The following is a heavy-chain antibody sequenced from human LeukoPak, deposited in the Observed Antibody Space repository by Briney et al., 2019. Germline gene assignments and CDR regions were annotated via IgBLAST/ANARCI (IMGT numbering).Heavy chain of an antibody. CDR2: LYYSGST. CDR3: ARHEKPAAFYGMDV. Sequence: SETLSLTCTASGGSISSTSHFWGWIRQPPGKGLEWIGSLYYSGSTYYNTSLKSRVTISVDTSKNQFSLRLSSVTAADTAVYYCARHEKPAAFYGMDVWDQGTTVTVSS. V-gene: IGHV4-39*01. D-gene: IGHD2-2*01. J-gene: IGHJ6*02. CDR1: GGSISSTSHF.